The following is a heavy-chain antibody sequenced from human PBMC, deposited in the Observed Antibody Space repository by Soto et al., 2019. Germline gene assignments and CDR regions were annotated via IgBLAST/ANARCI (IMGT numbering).Heavy chain of an antibody. D-gene: IGHD3-3*01. CDR1: GFTFSSYW. CDR2: INGDGSST. J-gene: IGHJ4*02. Sequence: GGSLRLSCAASGFTFSSYWMHWVRQAPGKGLVWVSRINGDGSSTDYADSVKGRFTISRDNAKNTLYLQMNSLRAEDTAVYYCIRAYDYWGQGTLVTVSS. V-gene: IGHV3-74*01. CDR3: IRAYDY.